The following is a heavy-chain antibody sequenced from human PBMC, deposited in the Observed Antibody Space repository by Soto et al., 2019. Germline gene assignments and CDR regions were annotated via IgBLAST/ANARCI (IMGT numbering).Heavy chain of an antibody. V-gene: IGHV2-26*01. J-gene: IGHJ3*02. D-gene: IGHD1-26*01. CDR1: GFSLSNARMG. Sequence: QVTLKESGPVLVKPTETLTLTCTVSGFSLSNARMGVSWIRQPPGKALEWLAHIFSNDEKSYSTSLKSRLTISKDTSKSQVVLIMPHMDPVETATYYCARIEWGDAFDIWGQGTMVTVSS. CDR3: ARIEWGDAFDI. CDR2: IFSNDEK.